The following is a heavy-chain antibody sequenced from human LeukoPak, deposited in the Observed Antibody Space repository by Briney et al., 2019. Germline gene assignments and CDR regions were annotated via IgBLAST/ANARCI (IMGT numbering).Heavy chain of an antibody. CDR1: GGSFSGYY. V-gene: IGHV4-34*01. Sequence: SETLSLTCAVYGGSFSGYYWSWIRQPPGKGLEWIGEINHSGSTNYNPSLKSRITISVIISVDTSKNQFSLKLSSVTAADTAVYYCARGGAGDDAFDIWGQGTMVTVSS. D-gene: IGHD3-10*01. J-gene: IGHJ3*02. CDR2: INHSGST. CDR3: ARGGAGDDAFDI.